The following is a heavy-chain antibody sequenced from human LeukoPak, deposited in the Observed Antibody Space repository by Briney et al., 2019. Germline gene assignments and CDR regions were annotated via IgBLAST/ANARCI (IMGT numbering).Heavy chain of an antibody. CDR1: GSSISSYY. CDR3: ARHRSMAVAGITFDI. CDR2: IYYSGST. Sequence: SETLSLTCTVSGSSISSYYWSWIRQPPGKGLEWIGYIYYSGSTNYNPSLKSRVTISVDTSKNQFSLKLSSVTAADTAVYYCARHRSMAVAGITFDIWGQGTMVTVSS. D-gene: IGHD6-19*01. V-gene: IGHV4-59*08. J-gene: IGHJ3*02.